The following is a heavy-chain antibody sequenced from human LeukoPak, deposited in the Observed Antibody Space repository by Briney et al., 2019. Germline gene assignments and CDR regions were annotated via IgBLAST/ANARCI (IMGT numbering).Heavy chain of an antibody. CDR3: ARSPDYGDYPYYFDY. D-gene: IGHD4-17*01. J-gene: IGHJ4*02. CDR1: GYTFTGYY. CDR2: INPASGGT. V-gene: IGHV1-2*02. Sequence: ASVKVSCKTSGYTFTGYYIHWVRQAPGQGLEGMGWINPASGGTKFAQKFQGRVTVTRDTSISTAYMDLSSLRSDDTAVYYCARSPDYGDYPYYFDYWGQGTLVTVSS.